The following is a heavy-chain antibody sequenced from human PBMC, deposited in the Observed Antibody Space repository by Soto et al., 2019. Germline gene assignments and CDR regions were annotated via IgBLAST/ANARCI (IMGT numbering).Heavy chain of an antibody. CDR1: GFDFTNSW. J-gene: IGHJ4*02. CDR3: TRDQRYSSAV. Sequence: EVQLVESGGGLVQPGGSLRLSCAASGFDFTNSWMHWVRQAPGKGLVWASHVNSDGSITTYADSVKGRFTISRDNAKNTVYLQMNSLRVEDTAVYYCTRDQRYSSAVWGQGTLVTVSS. V-gene: IGHV3-74*01. D-gene: IGHD5-18*01. CDR2: VNSDGSIT.